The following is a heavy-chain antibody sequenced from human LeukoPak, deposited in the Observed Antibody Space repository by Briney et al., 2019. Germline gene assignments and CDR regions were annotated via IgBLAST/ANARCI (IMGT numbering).Heavy chain of an antibody. J-gene: IGHJ6*03. V-gene: IGHV3-30*01. CDR2: ISYDGSNK. D-gene: IGHD6-13*01. CDR1: GFTFSSYA. Sequence: AGSLRLSCAASGFTFSSYAMHWVRQAPGKGLEWVAVISYDGSNKYYADSVKGRFTISRDNSKNTLYLQMNSLRAEDTAVYYCARPRTGSSSWYYYYYMDVWGKGTTVTVSS. CDR3: ARPRTGSSSWYYYYYMDV.